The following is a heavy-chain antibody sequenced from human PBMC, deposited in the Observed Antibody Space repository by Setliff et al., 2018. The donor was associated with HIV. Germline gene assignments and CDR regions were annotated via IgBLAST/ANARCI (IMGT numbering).Heavy chain of an antibody. V-gene: IGHV4-61*09. D-gene: IGHD1-26*01. CDR3: ARDRYGGTYDAFEI. Sequence: LSLTCTVSGGSVSSGRFYWGWIRQPAGKGLEWIGQIYTSGSTNYNPSLKSRVIMSVDTSKKQFYLKLSSVTAADTAVYYCARDRYGGTYDAFEIWGQGTMVTVSS. CDR1: GGSVSSGRFY. J-gene: IGHJ3*02. CDR2: IYTSGST.